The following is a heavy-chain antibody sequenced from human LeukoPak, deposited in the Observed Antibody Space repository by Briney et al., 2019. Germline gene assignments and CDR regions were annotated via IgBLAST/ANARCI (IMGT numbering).Heavy chain of an antibody. D-gene: IGHD2-15*01. V-gene: IGHV1-18*01. J-gene: IGHJ3*02. Sequence: ASVKVSCKASGHTFTSYGINWVRQAPGQGLEWMGWITTYNTDTNYAQKLQDRVTMTTDPSTSTAYMELRSLRSDDTAVYFCAKIREVGTNNGVVVPTFGAFDIWGQGTMVTVSS. CDR1: GHTFTSYG. CDR3: AKIREVGTNNGVVVPTFGAFDI. CDR2: ITTYNTDT.